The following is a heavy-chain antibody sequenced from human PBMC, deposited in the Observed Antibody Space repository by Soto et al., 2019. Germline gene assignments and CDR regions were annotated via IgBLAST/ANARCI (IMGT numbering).Heavy chain of an antibody. CDR1: GGSISSYY. CDR3: ARGRLRFWFDP. Sequence: SETLSLTCTVSGGSISSYYWSWIRQPPGKGLEWIGYIYYSGSTNYNPSLKSRVTISVDTSKNQFSLKLSSVTAADTAVYYCARGRLRFWFDPWGQGTLVTVSS. D-gene: IGHD4-17*01. J-gene: IGHJ5*02. CDR2: IYYSGST. V-gene: IGHV4-59*01.